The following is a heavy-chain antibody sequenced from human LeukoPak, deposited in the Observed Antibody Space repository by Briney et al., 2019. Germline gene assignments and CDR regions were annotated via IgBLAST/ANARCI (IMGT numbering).Heavy chain of an antibody. CDR1: GGSISSYY. Sequence: SETLSLTCTISGGSISSYYWSWIRQPPGMGLEWIGYIYHSGSTFYNPSLKSRVTMSLDTSKNQFSLNLTSVTAADTAVYYCARHVKAGGASPLDYWGQGTLVTVSS. CDR2: IYHSGST. J-gene: IGHJ4*02. CDR3: ARHVKAGGASPLDY. D-gene: IGHD1-26*01. V-gene: IGHV4-59*01.